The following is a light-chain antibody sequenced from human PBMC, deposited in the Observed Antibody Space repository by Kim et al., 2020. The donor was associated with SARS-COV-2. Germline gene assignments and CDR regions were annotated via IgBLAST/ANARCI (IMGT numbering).Light chain of an antibody. Sequence: SAGAGDTPPGGPVQVWSTTYLAWYQHRPGQAHTSLIARASLRPTGVPGRVSGSGCGTDFTLSISSREPKVYSIYDCQQYDSPPVTFGARSKVDIK. J-gene: IGKJ3*01. CDR2: RAS. CDR1: QVWSTTY. V-gene: IGKV3-20*01. CDR3: QQYDSPPVT.